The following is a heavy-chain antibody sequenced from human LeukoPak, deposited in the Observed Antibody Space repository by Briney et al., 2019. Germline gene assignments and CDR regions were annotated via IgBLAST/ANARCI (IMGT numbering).Heavy chain of an antibody. CDR3: ARDPLRDGYNTGRIQLGNWFDP. V-gene: IGHV3-21*01. J-gene: IGHJ5*02. D-gene: IGHD5-24*01. Sequence: GGSLRLSCAASGFTFSSYSMNWVRQAPGKGLEWVSSISSSSSYIYYADSVKGRFTISRDNAKNSLYLQMNSLRAEDTAVYYCARDPLRDGYNTGRIQLGNWFDPWGQGTLVTVSS. CDR2: ISSSSSYI. CDR1: GFTFSSYS.